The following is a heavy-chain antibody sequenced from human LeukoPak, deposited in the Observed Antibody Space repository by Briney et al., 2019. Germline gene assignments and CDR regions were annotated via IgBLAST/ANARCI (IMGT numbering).Heavy chain of an antibody. Sequence: SETLSLTCAVSGYSISSGYYWGWIRQPPGKGLEWIGSIYHSGSTNYNPSLKSRVTISVDTSKNQFSLKLSSVTAADTAVYYCARYGYSYGLDYWGQGTLVTVSS. CDR2: IYHSGST. CDR3: ARYGYSYGLDY. D-gene: IGHD5-18*01. CDR1: GYSISSGYY. J-gene: IGHJ4*02. V-gene: IGHV4-38-2*01.